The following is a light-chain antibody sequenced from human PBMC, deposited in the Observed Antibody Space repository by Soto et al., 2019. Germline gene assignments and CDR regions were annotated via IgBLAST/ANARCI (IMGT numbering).Light chain of an antibody. CDR3: AAWDDSLSGHVV. CDR2: RNN. CDR1: SSNIGSNY. Sequence: QSVLTQPPSASGTPGQRVTISCSGSSSNIGSNYVYWYQQLPGTAPKLLIYRNNQRPSGVPDRFSGSKSDTSASLAIRGLRSEDEADYYCAAWDDSLSGHVVFGGGTKVTVL. V-gene: IGLV1-47*01. J-gene: IGLJ2*01.